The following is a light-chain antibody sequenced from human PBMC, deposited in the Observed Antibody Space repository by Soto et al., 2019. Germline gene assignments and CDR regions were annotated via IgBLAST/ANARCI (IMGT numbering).Light chain of an antibody. CDR2: DVS. J-gene: IGLJ2*01. CDR3: SSYTSSSTVV. CDR1: PSDIGAYNY. V-gene: IGLV2-14*01. Sequence: QSALTQPASVSGSPGQSITISCSGTPSDIGAYNYVSWYQQHPGKAPKLMIYDVSNRPSGVSNRFSGSKSGNTASLTISGLQAEDEADYYCSSYTSSSTVVFGGGTKLTVL.